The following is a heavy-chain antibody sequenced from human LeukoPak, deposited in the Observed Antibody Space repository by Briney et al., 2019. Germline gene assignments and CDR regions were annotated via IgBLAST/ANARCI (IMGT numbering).Heavy chain of an antibody. Sequence: ASVKVSCKASGYTFTNYAMNWVRQAPGQGLEWMGWINTNTGNPTYAQGFTGRFVFSLDTSVSTAYLQISSLKAEDTAVYYCARVSDILTGYYDTPTNTDYWGQGTLVTVPS. J-gene: IGHJ4*02. CDR1: GYTFTNYA. CDR3: ARVSDILTGYYDTPTNTDY. CDR2: INTNTGNP. D-gene: IGHD3-9*01. V-gene: IGHV7-4-1*02.